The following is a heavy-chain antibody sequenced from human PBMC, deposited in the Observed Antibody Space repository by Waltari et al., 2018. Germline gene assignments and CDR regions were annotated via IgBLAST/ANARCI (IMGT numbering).Heavy chain of an antibody. D-gene: IGHD1-26*01. J-gene: IGHJ2*01. CDR2: VSQDGSEK. CDR1: GFTLRNYW. V-gene: IGHV3-7*01. Sequence: EVQLVESGGGLVQPGGSLRLSCAASGFTLRNYWMTWVRQAPGKGLEWVANVSQDGSEKSYVDSVKGRFTISRDNAKNSLYLQMNSLRAEDTAVYYCARENSHWYFDLWGRGTLVTVSS. CDR3: ARENSHWYFDL.